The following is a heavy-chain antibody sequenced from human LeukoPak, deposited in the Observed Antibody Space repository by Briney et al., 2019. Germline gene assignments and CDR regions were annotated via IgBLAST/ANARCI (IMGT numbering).Heavy chain of an antibody. D-gene: IGHD5-18*01. Sequence: PGGSLRLSCAASGFTFSSYGMHWVRQAPGKGLEWVAVISYDGSNKYYADSVKGRFTISRDNSKNTLYLQMNSLRAEDTAVYYCARDTGYSYGAPRVDYWGQGTLVTVSS. CDR2: ISYDGSNK. CDR1: GFTFSSYG. CDR3: ARDTGYSYGAPRVDY. V-gene: IGHV3-30*03. J-gene: IGHJ4*02.